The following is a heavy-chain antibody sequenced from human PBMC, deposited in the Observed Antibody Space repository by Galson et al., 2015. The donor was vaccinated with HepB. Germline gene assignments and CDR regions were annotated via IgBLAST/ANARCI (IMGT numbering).Heavy chain of an antibody. CDR3: ARALPLYGSGSYYFDY. CDR1: GDSVSSHSAA. V-gene: IGHV6-1*01. J-gene: IGHJ4*02. Sequence: CAISGDSVSSHSAAWHWIRQSPSRGLEWLGRTYYRSKWYNDYAVSVKSRITINPDTSKNQFSLQLNSVTPEDTAVYYGARALPLYGSGSYYFDYWGQGTLVTVSS. D-gene: IGHD3-10*01. CDR2: TYYRSKWYN.